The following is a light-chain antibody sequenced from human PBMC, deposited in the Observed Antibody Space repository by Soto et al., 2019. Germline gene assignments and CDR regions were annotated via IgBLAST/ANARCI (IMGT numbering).Light chain of an antibody. V-gene: IGLV2-14*03. CDR1: SSDVGGYNY. CDR3: SSYTSSSLYV. Sequence: QSALTQPASVSGSPGQSITISCTGTSSDVGGYNYVSWYQQHPGKAPKLMIYDVSNRPSGVSNRFSGSKSGNTASLTISGLQAEEEAAYYCSSYTSSSLYVFGTGTKVTVL. J-gene: IGLJ1*01. CDR2: DVS.